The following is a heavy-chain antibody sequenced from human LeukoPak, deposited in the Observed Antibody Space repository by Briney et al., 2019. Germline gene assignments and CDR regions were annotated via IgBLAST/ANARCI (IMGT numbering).Heavy chain of an antibody. CDR3: FASRYCSGGSCYLGAFDI. CDR2: ISGSGGST. J-gene: IGHJ3*02. D-gene: IGHD2-15*01. Sequence: GSLRLSCAASGFTFSSYGMSWVRQAPGKGLEWVSAISGSGGSTYYANSVKGRFTISRDNSKNTLYLQMNSLRAEDTAVYYCFASRYCSGGSCYLGAFDIWGQGTIVTVSS. CDR1: GFTFSSYG. V-gene: IGHV3-23*01.